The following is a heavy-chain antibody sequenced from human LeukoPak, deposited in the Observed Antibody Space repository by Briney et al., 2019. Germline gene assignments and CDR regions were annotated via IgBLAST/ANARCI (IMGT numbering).Heavy chain of an antibody. V-gene: IGHV1-69*05. CDR2: IIPIFGTA. D-gene: IGHD3-10*01. Sequence: SVKVSCKASGGTFSSYAISWVRQAPGQGLEWMGGIIPIFGTANYAQKFQGRVTITTDESTSTAYMGLSSLRSEDTAVYYCARRYGSGSYYSNYFDYWGQGTLVTVSS. CDR1: GGTFSSYA. CDR3: ARRYGSGSYYSNYFDY. J-gene: IGHJ4*02.